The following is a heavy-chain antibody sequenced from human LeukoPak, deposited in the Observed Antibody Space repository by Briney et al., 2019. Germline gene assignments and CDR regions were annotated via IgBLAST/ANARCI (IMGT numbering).Heavy chain of an antibody. CDR2: ISYDGSNK. CDR1: GFTFSSYA. CDR3: ARGGESGRTGSFDY. D-gene: IGHD1-14*01. V-gene: IGHV3-30-3*01. Sequence: PGGSLRLSCAASGFTFSSYAMHWVRQAPGKGLEWVAVISYDGSNKYYADSVKGRFTISRDNSKNTLYLQMNSLRAEDTAVYYCARGGESGRTGSFDYWGQGTLVTVSS. J-gene: IGHJ4*02.